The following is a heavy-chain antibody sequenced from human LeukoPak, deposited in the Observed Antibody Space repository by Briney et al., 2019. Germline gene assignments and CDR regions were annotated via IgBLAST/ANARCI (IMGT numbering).Heavy chain of an antibody. CDR3: ARHFLPPDYYDSSGYPDY. CDR2: IYYSGST. CDR1: GGSFSGYY. Sequence: SETLSLTCAVYGGSFSGYYWGWLRQPPGKGLEWIGSIYYSGSTYYNPSLKSRVTISVDTSKNQFSLKLSPVTAADTAVYYCARHFLPPDYYDSSGYPDYWGQGTLVTVSS. V-gene: IGHV4-39*01. D-gene: IGHD3-22*01. J-gene: IGHJ4*02.